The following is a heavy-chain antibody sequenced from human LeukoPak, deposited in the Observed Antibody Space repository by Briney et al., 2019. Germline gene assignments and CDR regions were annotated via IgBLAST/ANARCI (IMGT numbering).Heavy chain of an antibody. CDR2: IIPILGIA. CDR3: ARDGLWFGESAYYYGMDV. J-gene: IGHJ6*02. Sequence: SVKVSCKASGGTFCSYAISWVRQAPGQGLEWMGRIIPILGIANYAQKFQGRVTITADKSTSTAYMELSSLRSEDTAVYYCARDGLWFGESAYYYGMDVWGQGTTVTVSS. CDR1: GGTFCSYA. V-gene: IGHV1-69*04. D-gene: IGHD3-10*01.